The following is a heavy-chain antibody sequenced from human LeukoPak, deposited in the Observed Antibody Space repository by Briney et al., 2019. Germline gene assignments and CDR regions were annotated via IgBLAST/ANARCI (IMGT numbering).Heavy chain of an antibody. CDR2: ISYDGSNK. V-gene: IGHV3-30*18. Sequence: SGGSLRLSCAASGFTFSSYGMHWVRQAPGKGLEWVAVISYDGSNKYYADSVKGRFTISRDNSKNTLYLQMNSLRAEDTAVYYCAKDFGNRDWFDPWGQGTLVTDSS. CDR1: GFTFSSYG. J-gene: IGHJ5*02. CDR3: AKDFGNRDWFDP. D-gene: IGHD1-14*01.